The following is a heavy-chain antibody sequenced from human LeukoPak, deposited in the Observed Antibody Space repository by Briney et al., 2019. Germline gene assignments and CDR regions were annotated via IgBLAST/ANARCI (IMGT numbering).Heavy chain of an antibody. J-gene: IGHJ1*01. Sequence: PSETLSLTCAVSGGSISSSSYYWGWIRQPPGKGLEWIGSIYYSGSTYYNPSLKSRVTISVDTSKNQFSLKLSSVTAADTAVYYCASFYYYDSSGYSNYYFQHWGQGTLVTVSS. V-gene: IGHV4-39*07. CDR1: GGSISSSSYY. D-gene: IGHD3-22*01. CDR3: ASFYYYDSSGYSNYYFQH. CDR2: IYYSGST.